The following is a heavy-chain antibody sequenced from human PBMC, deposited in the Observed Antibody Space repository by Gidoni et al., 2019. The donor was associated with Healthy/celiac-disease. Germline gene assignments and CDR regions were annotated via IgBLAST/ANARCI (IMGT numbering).Heavy chain of an antibody. J-gene: IGHJ6*02. D-gene: IGHD2-2*01. CDR2: IYDSGCT. CDR1: DGPLRSYY. Sequence: QVQLHAARPGLVKPSESLYLTCTVADGPLRSYYWSGIRQPPGEGLEWIGYIYDSGCTNYNPSLKIRVKISVDTSTNQFTRKLSSVPARDTAVYSCARVGVRPAGRGDYYGLDVWGQGTTVTVSS. V-gene: IGHV4-59*01. CDR3: ARVGVRPAGRGDYYGLDV.